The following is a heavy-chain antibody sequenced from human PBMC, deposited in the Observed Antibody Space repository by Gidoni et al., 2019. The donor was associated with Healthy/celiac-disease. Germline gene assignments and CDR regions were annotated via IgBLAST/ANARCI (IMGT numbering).Heavy chain of an antibody. D-gene: IGHD2-2*01. CDR2: IYWNDDK. CDR1: GFSLTTSGMG. Sequence: QITLKESGPTLVKPTQTLTLTCTFSGFSLTTSGMGVGWIRQPPGEALEWLAVIYWNDDKRYSPALQSRLTITKDTSKNQVVLTMSNMDPVDTATYYCARSAFRALYCSRTNCYYFDYWGQGTPVTVSS. J-gene: IGHJ4*02. CDR3: ARSAFRALYCSRTNCYYFDY. V-gene: IGHV2-5*01.